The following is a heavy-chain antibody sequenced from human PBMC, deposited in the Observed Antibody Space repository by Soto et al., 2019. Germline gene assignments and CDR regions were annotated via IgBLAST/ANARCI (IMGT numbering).Heavy chain of an antibody. CDR2: ISWNSGSI. CDR3: AKGLIAQTYYYYMDV. Sequence: SLRLSCAASGFTFDDYAMHWVRQAPGKGLEWVSGISWNSGSIGYADSVKGRFTISRDNAKNSLYLQMNSLRAEDTALYYCAKGLIAQTYYYYMDVWGKGTTVTVSS. J-gene: IGHJ6*03. CDR1: GFTFDDYA. V-gene: IGHV3-9*01.